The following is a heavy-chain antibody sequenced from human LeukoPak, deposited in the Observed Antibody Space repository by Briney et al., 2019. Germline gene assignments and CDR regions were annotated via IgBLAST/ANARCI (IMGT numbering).Heavy chain of an antibody. CDR1: GFTFSSYG. J-gene: IGHJ4*02. CDR3: AKDSPGFGIVFDS. D-gene: IGHD3-16*01. CDR2: ILNDGSQE. V-gene: IGHV3-33*06. Sequence: PGGSLRLSCAASGFTFSSYGMHWVRQAPGKGLEWVAVILNDGSQEKYADSVKGRFTISRDNSKNTVYLQMNSLRAEDTAVYYCAKDSPGFGIVFDSWGQGTLVTVSS.